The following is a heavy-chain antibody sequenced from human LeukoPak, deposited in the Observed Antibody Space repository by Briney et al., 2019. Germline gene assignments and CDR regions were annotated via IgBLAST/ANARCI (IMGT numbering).Heavy chain of an antibody. CDR2: IYSSGTI. CDR1: GGSISSYY. J-gene: IGHJ5*02. D-gene: IGHD1-1*01. V-gene: IGHV4-4*07. CDR3: ARDRLQLQS. Sequence: SETLSLTCSVSGGSISSYYWSWIRQPAGKGLEWIGRIYSSGTITYNPSLQSRVTTSVDTSKNEFSLKMSSVTAADTAVYYCARDRLQLQSWGQGTLVTVSS.